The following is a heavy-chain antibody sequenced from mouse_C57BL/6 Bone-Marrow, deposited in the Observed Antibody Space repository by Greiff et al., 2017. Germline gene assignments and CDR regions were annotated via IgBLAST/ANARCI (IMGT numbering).Heavy chain of an antibody. CDR3: ARNSPGNRFAY. CDR2: IWSGGST. Sequence: VQLQQSGPGLVQPSQSLSITCTVSGFSLTSYGVHWVRQSPGKGLEWLGVIWSGGSTDHNAAFISSLSISKDNSKSQVFFKMNSLQADDTAIYYCARNSPGNRFAYWGQGTLVTVSA. V-gene: IGHV2-2*01. J-gene: IGHJ3*01. D-gene: IGHD2-1*01. CDR1: GFSLTSYG.